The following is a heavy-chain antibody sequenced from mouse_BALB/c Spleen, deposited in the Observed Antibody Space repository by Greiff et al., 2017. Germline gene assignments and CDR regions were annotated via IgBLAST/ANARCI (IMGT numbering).Heavy chain of an antibody. CDR1: GYSITSGYY. CDR2: ISYDGSN. CDR3: ARDKNYRRPYWYFDV. J-gene: IGHJ1*01. D-gene: IGHD2-14*01. V-gene: IGHV3-6*02. Sequence: EVKLMESGPGLVKPSQSLSLTCSVTGYSITSGYYWNWIRQFPGNKLEWMGYISYDGSNNYNPSLKNRISITRDTSKNQFFLKLNSVTTEDTATYYCARDKNYRRPYWYFDVWGAGTTVTVSS.